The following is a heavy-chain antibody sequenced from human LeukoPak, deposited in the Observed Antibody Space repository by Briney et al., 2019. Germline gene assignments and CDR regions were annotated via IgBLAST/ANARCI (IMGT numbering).Heavy chain of an antibody. V-gene: IGHV3-21*01. Sequence: PGGSLRLSCAASGFTFSSYSMNWVRQAPGKGLEWVSCISSSSSYIYYADSVKGRFTISRDNAKNSLYLQMNSLRAEDTAVYYCARDFSQDYDFWSGYPPAFDIWGQGTMVTVSS. J-gene: IGHJ3*02. D-gene: IGHD3-3*01. CDR1: GFTFSSYS. CDR2: ISSSSSYI. CDR3: ARDFSQDYDFWSGYPPAFDI.